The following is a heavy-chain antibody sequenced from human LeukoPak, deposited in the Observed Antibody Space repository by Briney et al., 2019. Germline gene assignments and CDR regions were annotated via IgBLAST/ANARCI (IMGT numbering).Heavy chain of an antibody. CDR3: ARDRSAAQGIFDY. V-gene: IGHV3-53*01. J-gene: IGHJ4*02. Sequence: GGSLRLSCAASGFTVSSNYMSWVRQAPGKGLEWVSVIYSGGSTYYADSVKGRFTISRDNSKNTLYLQMNSLRAEDTAAYYCARDRSAAQGIFDYWGQGTLVTVSS. CDR2: IYSGGST. CDR1: GFTVSSNY. D-gene: IGHD2-15*01.